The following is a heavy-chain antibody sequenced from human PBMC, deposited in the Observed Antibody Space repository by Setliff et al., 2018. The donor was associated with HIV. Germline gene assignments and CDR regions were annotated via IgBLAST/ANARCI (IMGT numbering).Heavy chain of an antibody. V-gene: IGHV4-4*07. D-gene: IGHD2-21*01. J-gene: IGHJ2*01. CDR3: ATLVSCDGDCSSHWYFDL. CDR2: IYASGNS. CDR1: GGFMNNYS. Sequence: SETLSLTCSVSGGFMNNYSWNWIRQPAGKGLEWIGRIYASGNSNYNPSLKDRVTMSMDASRNFFSLEVTSVAAADTAMYFCATLVSCDGDCSSHWYFDLWGRGTLVTVSS.